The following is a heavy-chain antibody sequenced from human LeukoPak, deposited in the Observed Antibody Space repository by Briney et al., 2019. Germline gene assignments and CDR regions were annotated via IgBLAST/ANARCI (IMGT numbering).Heavy chain of an antibody. J-gene: IGHJ6*03. V-gene: IGHV1-18*01. Sequence: ASVKVSCKASGGTFSNYAISWVRQAPGQGLEWMGWISAYNGNTNYAQKLQGRVTMTTDTSTSTAYMELRSLRSDDTAVYYCARVGSGWYLGVYYYYYMDVWGKGTTVTVSS. CDR2: ISAYNGNT. CDR3: ARVGSGWYLGVYYYYYMDV. D-gene: IGHD6-19*01. CDR1: GGTFSNYA.